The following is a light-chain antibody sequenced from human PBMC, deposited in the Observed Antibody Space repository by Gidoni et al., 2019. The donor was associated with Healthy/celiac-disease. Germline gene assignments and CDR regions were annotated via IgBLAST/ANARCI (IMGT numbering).Light chain of an antibody. J-gene: IGKJ4*01. CDR1: QSLLHSNGYNY. CDR3: MQALQTPLT. CDR2: LGS. V-gene: IGKV2-28*01. Sequence: DIVMTQSPLSLPVTHGEPASISCRSSQSLLHSNGYNYLDWYLQKPGQSPQLLIYLGSNRASGVPDRFSRSGSGTDFTLKISRVEAEDVGVYYCMQALQTPLTFGGGTKVEIK.